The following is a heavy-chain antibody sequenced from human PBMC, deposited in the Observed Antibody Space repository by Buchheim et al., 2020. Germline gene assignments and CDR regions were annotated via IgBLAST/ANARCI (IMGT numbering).Heavy chain of an antibody. CDR2: ISYDGSNK. Sequence: QVQLVESGGGVVQPGRSLRLSCAASGFTFSSYGMHWVRQAPGKGLEWVAVISYDGSNKYYADSVKGRFTISRDNSKNTLYLQMNSLRAEDTAVYYCAKDRGGSSSQWRYYYYGMDVWGQGTT. J-gene: IGHJ6*02. V-gene: IGHV3-30*18. CDR1: GFTFSSYG. D-gene: IGHD6-6*01. CDR3: AKDRGGSSSQWRYYYYGMDV.